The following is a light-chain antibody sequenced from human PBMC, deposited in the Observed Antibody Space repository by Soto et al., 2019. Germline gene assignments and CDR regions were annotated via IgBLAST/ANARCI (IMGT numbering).Light chain of an antibody. Sequence: QSALTQPASVSGSPGQSITISCTGTSSDVGSYNYVSWYQQHPGKAPKLMIYEVSDRPSGISSRFSVSKSGNTASLTISGLQTEDEADYYCSSYTSSSTLFGTGTKLTVL. V-gene: IGLV2-14*01. CDR2: EVS. CDR3: SSYTSSSTL. J-gene: IGLJ1*01. CDR1: SSDVGSYNY.